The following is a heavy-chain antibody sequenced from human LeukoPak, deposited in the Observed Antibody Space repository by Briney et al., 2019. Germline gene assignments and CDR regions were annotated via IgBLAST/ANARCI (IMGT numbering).Heavy chain of an antibody. D-gene: IGHD3-16*01. V-gene: IGHV4-34*01. CDR3: AKISDYNDY. J-gene: IGHJ4*02. Sequence: SETLSLTCAVYGGSFRGYYWSWIRQPPGKGLEWIGEINHSGSTNYNPSLKSRVTISVDTSKNQFSLKLSSVTAADTAVYYCAKISDYNDYWGQGTLVTVSS. CDR2: INHSGST. CDR1: GGSFRGYY.